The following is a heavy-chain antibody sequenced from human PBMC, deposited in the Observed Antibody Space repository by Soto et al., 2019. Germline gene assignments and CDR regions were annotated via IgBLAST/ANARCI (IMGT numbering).Heavy chain of an antibody. Sequence: GGSLRLSCAASGFTVSSYYVSLVRQAPGKGLEWVSVIYSGGTTYYADSVNGRFTISRDNSKNTLYLQMNGLGAEDTAVYYCARGSSWSTEGGYYYGMDVWGQGTTVTVSS. D-gene: IGHD6-13*01. J-gene: IGHJ6*02. CDR2: IYSGGTT. V-gene: IGHV3-66*01. CDR3: ARGSSWSTEGGYYYGMDV. CDR1: GFTVSSYY.